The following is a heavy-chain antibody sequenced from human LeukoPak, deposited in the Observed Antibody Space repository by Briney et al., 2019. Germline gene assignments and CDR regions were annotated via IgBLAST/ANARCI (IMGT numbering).Heavy chain of an antibody. CDR3: AKMSGNSVLFSFDY. Sequence: GGSLRLSCAASGFSFSTYAMSWVRQAPGKGLEWVSTISGGGTTTDYADSVKGRFTISRDNSKNMVYLQMNSLRAEDTAVYYCAKMSGNSVLFSFDYWGQGTLVTVSS. V-gene: IGHV3-23*01. D-gene: IGHD4-23*01. J-gene: IGHJ4*02. CDR1: GFSFSTYA. CDR2: ISGGGTTT.